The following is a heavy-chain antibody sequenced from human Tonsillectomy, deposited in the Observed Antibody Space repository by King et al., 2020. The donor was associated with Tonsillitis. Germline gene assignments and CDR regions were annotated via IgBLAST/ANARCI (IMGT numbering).Heavy chain of an antibody. J-gene: IGHJ6*02. CDR3: ARAAGTVTTLRGYGMDV. D-gene: IGHD4-11*01. V-gene: IGHV3-13*01. CDR1: GFTFSSYD. Sequence: VQLVESGGGLVQPGGSLRLSCAASGFTFSSYDMHWVRQATGKGLEWVSAIGTAGDTYYPGSVKGRFTISRENAKNSLYLQMNSLRAGDTAVYYCARAAGTVTTLRGYGMDVWGQGTTVTVSS. CDR2: IGTAGDT.